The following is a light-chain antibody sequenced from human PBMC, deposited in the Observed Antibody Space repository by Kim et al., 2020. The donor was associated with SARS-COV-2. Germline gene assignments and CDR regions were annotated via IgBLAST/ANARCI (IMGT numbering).Light chain of an antibody. CDR1: SSDVGGYRF. J-gene: IGLJ3*02. Sequence: QSALTQPASVSGSPGQSITISCTGTSSDVGGYRFVSWYQQHPGKAPKLIIYEVNYRPPGFSSRFSGSKSGNTASLTISGLQTEDEADYFCSSYTSSNTLVFGGGTQLTV. CDR2: EVN. CDR3: SSYTSSNTLV. V-gene: IGLV2-14*01.